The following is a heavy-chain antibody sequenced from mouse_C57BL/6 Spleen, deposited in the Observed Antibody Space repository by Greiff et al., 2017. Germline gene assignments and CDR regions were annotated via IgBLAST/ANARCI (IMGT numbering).Heavy chain of an antibody. CDR1: GYSITSGYY. CDR3: ARAPYYAWFAY. V-gene: IGHV3-6*01. J-gene: IGHJ3*01. CDR2: ISYDGSN. Sequence: DVKLVESGPGLVKPSQSLSLTCSVTGYSITSGYYWNWIRQFPGNKLEWMGYISYDGSNNYNPSLKNRISITRDTSKNQFFLKLNSVTTEDTATYYCARAPYYAWFAYWGQGTLVTVSA. D-gene: IGHD2-10*01.